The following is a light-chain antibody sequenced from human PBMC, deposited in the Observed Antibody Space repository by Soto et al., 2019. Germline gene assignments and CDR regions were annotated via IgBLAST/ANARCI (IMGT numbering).Light chain of an antibody. CDR3: SSYTSSSLGVV. J-gene: IGLJ2*01. V-gene: IGLV2-14*01. CDR2: DVS. Sequence: QSALTQPASVSGSPGQSITISCTGTSSDVGGYNYVSWYQQHPGKAPKLMIYDVSNQPSGVSNRFSGSKSGNTASLTISGLQAEDEADYYCSSYTSSSLGVVFGGGTKLTVL. CDR1: SSDVGGYNY.